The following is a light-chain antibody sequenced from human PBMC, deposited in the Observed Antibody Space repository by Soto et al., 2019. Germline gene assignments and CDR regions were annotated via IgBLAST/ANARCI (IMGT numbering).Light chain of an antibody. CDR1: QSIGSNH. V-gene: IGKV3-20*01. J-gene: IGKJ1*01. Sequence: EIVLTQSPGTLSLSPGERATLSCRASQSIGSNHLAWYQQEPGQAPRLLIYGASSSATGIPDRFSGSGSGTDFTLTISRLEPEDVAVYYCQQYGTSPWTFGQGTKVEIK. CDR3: QQYGTSPWT. CDR2: GAS.